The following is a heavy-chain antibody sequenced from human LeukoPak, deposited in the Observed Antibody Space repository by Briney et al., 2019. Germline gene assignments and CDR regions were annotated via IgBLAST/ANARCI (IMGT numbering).Heavy chain of an antibody. CDR3: ARDGQWELPFDY. CDR1: GYTFTSYY. D-gene: IGHD1-26*01. Sequence: ASVTVSCTASGYTFTSYYMHWVRQAPGQGLEWMGIINPSGGSTSYAQKFQGRVTMTRDTSTSTVYMELSSLRSEDTAVYYCARDGQWELPFDYWGQGTLVTVSS. CDR2: INPSGGST. V-gene: IGHV1-46*01. J-gene: IGHJ4*02.